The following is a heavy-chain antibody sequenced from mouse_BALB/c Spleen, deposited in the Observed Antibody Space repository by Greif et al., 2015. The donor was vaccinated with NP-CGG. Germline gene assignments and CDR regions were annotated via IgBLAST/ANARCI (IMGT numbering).Heavy chain of an antibody. CDR1: GYTFTSYW. CDR2: INPSNGRT. CDR3: ARVTTLYYYAMDY. D-gene: IGHD2-1*01. V-gene: IGHV1S81*02. Sequence: QVQLQQSGAELVKPGASVKLSCKASGYTFTSYWMHWVKQRPGQGLEWIGEINPSNGRTNYNEKFKSKATLTVDKSSSTAYMQLSSLTSEDSAVYYCARVTTLYYYAMDYWGQGTSVTVSS. J-gene: IGHJ4*01.